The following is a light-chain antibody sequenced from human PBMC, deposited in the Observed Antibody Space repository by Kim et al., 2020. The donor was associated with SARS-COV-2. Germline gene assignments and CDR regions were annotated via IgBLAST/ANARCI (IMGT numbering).Light chain of an antibody. J-gene: IGKJ4*01. V-gene: IGKV3-15*01. CDR1: QSVSSN. CDR3: QQYKQWPLT. CDR2: DSS. Sequence: VSPGERATLSCRASQSVSSNLAWYQQKPGQGPRVLIYDSSTRASGVPARFSGSGSGTEFTLTISSLQSEDFAGYFCQQYKQWPLTFGGGTKVDIK.